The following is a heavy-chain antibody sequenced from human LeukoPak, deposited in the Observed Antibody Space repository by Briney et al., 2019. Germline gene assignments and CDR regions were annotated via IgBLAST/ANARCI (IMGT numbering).Heavy chain of an antibody. D-gene: IGHD3-10*01. CDR1: GGSISSGSYY. CDR2: IYTSGST. J-gene: IGHJ6*03. V-gene: IGHV4-61*02. CDR3: ARITITMVRGVIITGYYYYYMDV. Sequence: PSQTLSLTCTVSGGSISSGSYYWSWIRQPAGKGLEWIGRIYTSGSTNYNPSLKSRVTISVDTSKNQFSLKLSSVTAADTAVYYCARITITMVRGVIITGYYYYYMDVWGKGTTVTISS.